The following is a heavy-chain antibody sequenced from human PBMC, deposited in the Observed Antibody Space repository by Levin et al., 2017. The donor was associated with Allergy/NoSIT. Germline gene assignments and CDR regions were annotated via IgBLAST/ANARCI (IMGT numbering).Heavy chain of an antibody. Sequence: GGSLRLSCAASGFTFSSYWMYWVRQAPGKGLVWVSRINGDGSSTNYADSVKGRFTISRDNAKNTLYLQMNSLRSDDTAVYYCARALIVGATSGGDYWGQGTLVTVSS. CDR3: ARALIVGATSGGDY. V-gene: IGHV3-74*01. D-gene: IGHD1-26*01. J-gene: IGHJ4*02. CDR2: INGDGSST. CDR1: GFTFSSYW.